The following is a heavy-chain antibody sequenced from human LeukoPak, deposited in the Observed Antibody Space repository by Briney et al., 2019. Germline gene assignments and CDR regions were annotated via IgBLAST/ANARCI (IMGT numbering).Heavy chain of an antibody. CDR3: ARDNSEGATEASAFDI. CDR1: GFTFSSYW. Sequence: GGSLRLSCAASGFTFSSYWMSWVRQAPGKGLEWVANIKQDGSEKYYVDSVKGRFTISRDNAKNSLYLQMNSLRAEDTAVYYCARDNSEGATEASAFDIWGQGTMVTVSS. J-gene: IGHJ3*02. V-gene: IGHV3-7*01. CDR2: IKQDGSEK. D-gene: IGHD1-26*01.